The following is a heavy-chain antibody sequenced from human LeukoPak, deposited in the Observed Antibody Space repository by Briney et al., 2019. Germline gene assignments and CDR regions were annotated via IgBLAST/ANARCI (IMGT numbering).Heavy chain of an antibody. J-gene: IGHJ4*02. CDR3: ASLYGDYVASDY. V-gene: IGHV1-2*02. CDR2: INPNSGGT. D-gene: IGHD4-17*01. CDR1: GYTFTGYY. Sequence: VASVKVSCKASGYTFTGYYMHWVRQAPGPGLEGMGWINPNSGGTNYAQKFQCRVTMPRDTSTSTAYMELRRLRSDDTAVYYCASLYGDYVASDYWGQGTLVTVSS.